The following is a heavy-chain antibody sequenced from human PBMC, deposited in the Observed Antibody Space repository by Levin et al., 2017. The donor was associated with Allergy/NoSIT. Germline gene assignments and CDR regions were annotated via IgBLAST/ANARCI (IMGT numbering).Heavy chain of an antibody. CDR3: ARDPAATVTTNGDLNWFDP. D-gene: IGHD4-17*01. Sequence: SETLSLTCAVYGGSFSGYYWSWIRQPPGKGLEWIGEINHSGSTNYNPSLKSRVTISVDTSKNQFSLKLSSVTAADTAVYYCARDPAATVTTNGDLNWFDPWGQGTLVTVSS. CDR1: GGSFSGYY. CDR2: INHSGST. J-gene: IGHJ5*02. V-gene: IGHV4-34*01.